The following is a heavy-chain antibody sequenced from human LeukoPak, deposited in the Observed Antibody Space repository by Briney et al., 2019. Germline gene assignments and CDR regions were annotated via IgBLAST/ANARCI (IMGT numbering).Heavy chain of an antibody. V-gene: IGHV4-4*07. CDR3: ARDTVVRGVTAGFDP. CDR1: GGSISSYY. J-gene: IGHJ5*02. CDR2: IYTSGST. D-gene: IGHD3-10*01. Sequence: PSETLSLTCTVSGGSISSYYWSWIRQPAGKGLERIGRIYTSGSTNYNPSLKSRVTMSVDTSKNQFSLKLSSVTAADTAVYYCARDTVVRGVTAGFDPWGQGTLVTVSS.